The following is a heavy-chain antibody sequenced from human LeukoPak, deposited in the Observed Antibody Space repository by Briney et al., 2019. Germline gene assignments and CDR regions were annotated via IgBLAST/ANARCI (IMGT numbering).Heavy chain of an antibody. D-gene: IGHD4-4*01. CDR2: IYHSGST. V-gene: IGHV4-30-2*01. Sequence: PSQTLPLTCAVSGGSISSGGYSWRWIRQPPGKGLEWIGYIYHSGSTNYNPSLKSRVTISVDTSKNQFSLKLSSVTAADTAVYYCARGLNITVTTYYFDYWGQGTLVTVSS. CDR1: GGSISSGGYS. J-gene: IGHJ4*02. CDR3: ARGLNITVTTYYFDY.